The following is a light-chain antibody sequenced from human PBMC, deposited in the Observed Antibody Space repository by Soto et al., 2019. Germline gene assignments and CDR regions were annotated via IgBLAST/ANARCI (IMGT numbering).Light chain of an antibody. V-gene: IGLV2-14*01. Sequence: QSALTQPASVSGSPGQSITISCTGTSSDVGVYNYVSWYQQHPGKAPKLIIYEVRNRPSGVSYRFSASKSGNTASLTISGLQAEDEADYYCSSYRSSSNLDGVFGTGTKLTVL. J-gene: IGLJ1*01. CDR3: SSYRSSSNLDGV. CDR2: EVR. CDR1: SSDVGVYNY.